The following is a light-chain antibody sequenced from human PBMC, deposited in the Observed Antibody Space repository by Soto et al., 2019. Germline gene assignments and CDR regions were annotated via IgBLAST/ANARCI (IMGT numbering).Light chain of an antibody. V-gene: IGLV2-14*01. Sequence: QSALSQPASVSGSPGQSITISCTGTSSDIGAYNYVSWSQQYPGKAPKLIIYGVSNRPSGVSNRFSGSKSGNTASLTISGLLAEDEADYHCSSYTTSDYYVFGTGTKVTVL. CDR2: GVS. J-gene: IGLJ1*01. CDR1: SSDIGAYNY. CDR3: SSYTTSDYYV.